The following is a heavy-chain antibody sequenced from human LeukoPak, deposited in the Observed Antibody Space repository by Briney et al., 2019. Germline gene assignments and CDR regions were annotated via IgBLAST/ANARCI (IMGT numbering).Heavy chain of an antibody. V-gene: IGHV1-8*01. D-gene: IGHD6-13*01. CDR1: GYTFTSYD. CDR3: ARRYSSSWQNWFDP. Sequence: ASVKVSCKASGYTFTSYDINWVRQATGQGLEWMGWMNPNSGNTGYAQKFQGRVTMTRNTSISTAYMELSSLRSEDTAVYYCARRYSSSWQNWFDPWGQGTLVTVSS. CDR2: MNPNSGNT. J-gene: IGHJ5*02.